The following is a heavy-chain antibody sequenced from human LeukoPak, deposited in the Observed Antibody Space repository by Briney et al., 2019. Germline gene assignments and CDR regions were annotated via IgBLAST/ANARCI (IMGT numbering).Heavy chain of an antibody. CDR1: GFILNNYG. D-gene: IGHD3-22*01. CDR3: ATDYFHSSGFYTGGTFES. Sequence: PGGSLRLSCAASGFILNNYGIHWVRQPPGKGLEWVAFIRTDGDSEFYAASVKSRFTISRDNSKDTLYLDINSLRAEDTAAYYCATDYFHSSGFYTGGTFESWGQGTLVTVSS. CDR2: IRTDGDSE. J-gene: IGHJ4*02. V-gene: IGHV3-30*02.